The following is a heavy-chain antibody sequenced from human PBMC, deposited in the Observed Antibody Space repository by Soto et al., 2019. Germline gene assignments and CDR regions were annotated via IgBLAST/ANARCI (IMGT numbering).Heavy chain of an antibody. CDR1: GLTFSSYW. J-gene: IGHJ4*02. CDR2: ISNSGSTI. V-gene: IGHV3-48*02. D-gene: IGHD1-26*01. Sequence: WGSLRLSCVASGLTFSSYWMHWVRQPPGKGLEWLSYISNSGSTIAYANSVKGRFTVSRDNAKNSLYLQMSSLRDEDTAVYLCARGRRDDTSVGNWGQGTQVTVSS. CDR3: ARGRRDDTSVGN.